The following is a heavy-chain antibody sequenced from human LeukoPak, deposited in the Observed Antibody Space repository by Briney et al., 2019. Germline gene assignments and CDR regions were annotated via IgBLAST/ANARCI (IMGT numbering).Heavy chain of an antibody. CDR2: ISSSSSTI. CDR3: AGVGRYFHGSGGDGFDI. V-gene: IGHV3-48*04. Sequence: GGSLRLSCAASQFTFSRYWMTWVRQAPGKGLEWVSYISSSSSTIYYGDSVKGRFTISRDNAKNSLYLQMNSLRAEDTAVYYCAGVGRYFHGSGGDGFDIWGQGTLVTVSS. J-gene: IGHJ3*02. CDR1: QFTFSRYW. D-gene: IGHD1-26*01.